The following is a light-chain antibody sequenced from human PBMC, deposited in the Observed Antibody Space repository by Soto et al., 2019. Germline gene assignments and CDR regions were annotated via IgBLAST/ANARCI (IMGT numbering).Light chain of an antibody. V-gene: IGLV1-47*01. Sequence: QSVLTQPPSASGTPGQRVTISCSGSSSNIGSNYVYWYQQLPGTAPKLLIYRNNQRPSGVPDRFSGSKSGPSASLAISGLRSEDEADYYCAAWDDSLSGPWVFGGGTKLT. CDR2: RNN. CDR1: SSNIGSNY. J-gene: IGLJ3*02. CDR3: AAWDDSLSGPWV.